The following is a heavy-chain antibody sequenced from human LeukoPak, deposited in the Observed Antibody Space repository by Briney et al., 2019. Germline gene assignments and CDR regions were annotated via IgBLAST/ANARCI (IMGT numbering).Heavy chain of an antibody. CDR1: GFTFSNAW. D-gene: IGHD3-10*01. Sequence: GGSHRLSCAASGFTFSNAWMSWVRQAPGKGLEWVGRIKSKIDGGTTDYAAPVKGRFTISRDDSKNTLYLQMNSLKTEDTAVYYCTTDQMVRGVMTYAFDIWGQGTMVTVSS. CDR2: IKSKIDGGTT. J-gene: IGHJ3*02. CDR3: TTDQMVRGVMTYAFDI. V-gene: IGHV3-15*01.